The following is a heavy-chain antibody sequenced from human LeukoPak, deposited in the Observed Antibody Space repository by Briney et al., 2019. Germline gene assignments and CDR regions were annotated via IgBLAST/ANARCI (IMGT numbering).Heavy chain of an antibody. CDR2: IKQDGSEK. CDR3: ARVYSSSWYGDWFDP. J-gene: IGHJ5*02. D-gene: IGHD6-13*01. Sequence: GGSLRLSCAASGFTFSSYWMSWVRQAPGKGLEWVANIKQDGSEKYYVDSVKGRFTISRDNAKNSLYLQMNSLRAEDTAVYYCARVYSSSWYGDWFDPWGPGTLVTVSS. V-gene: IGHV3-7*01. CDR1: GFTFSSYW.